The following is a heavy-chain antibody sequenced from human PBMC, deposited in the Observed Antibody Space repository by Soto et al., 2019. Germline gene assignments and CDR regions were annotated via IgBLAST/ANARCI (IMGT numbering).Heavy chain of an antibody. CDR3: ARLYGLDAFDI. Sequence: QVQLQESGPGLVKPSETLSLTCTVSGGSINSYYWSWIRQPPGKGLEWIGYIYYSGSTNYNPSLTRRVTISVDPSKNQFSLKLSSVTAADTAVYYCARLYGLDAFDIWGQGTMVTVSS. CDR1: GGSINSYY. CDR2: IYYSGST. V-gene: IGHV4-59*08. J-gene: IGHJ3*02. D-gene: IGHD3-16*02.